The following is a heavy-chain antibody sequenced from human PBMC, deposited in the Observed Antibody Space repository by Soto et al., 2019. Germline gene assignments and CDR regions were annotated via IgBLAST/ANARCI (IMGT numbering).Heavy chain of an antibody. CDR2: INHSGST. J-gene: IGHJ3*02. D-gene: IGHD6-6*01. CDR1: GGSFSGYY. CDR3: AREEWTGDSSWSGGAFDI. V-gene: IGHV4-34*01. Sequence: SETLSLTCAVYGGSFSGYYWSWIRQPPGKGLEWIGEINHSGSTNYNPSLKSRVTISVDTSKNQFSLKLSSVTAADTAVYYCAREEWTGDSSWSGGAFDIWGQGTMVTVSS.